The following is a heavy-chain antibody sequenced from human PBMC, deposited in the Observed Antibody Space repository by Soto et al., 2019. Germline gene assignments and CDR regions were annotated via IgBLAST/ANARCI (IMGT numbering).Heavy chain of an antibody. Sequence: GGSLRLSCAASGFNVSTNYMTWVRQAPGKGLEWVSVIYSGGSTYYADSVKGRFTISRDNSKNTLYLQMNSLRAEDTAVYYCARENSGSSLSDYGMDVWGQGTTVTVSS. CDR2: IYSGGST. J-gene: IGHJ6*02. CDR1: GFNVSTNY. D-gene: IGHD1-26*01. CDR3: ARENSGSSLSDYGMDV. V-gene: IGHV3-53*01.